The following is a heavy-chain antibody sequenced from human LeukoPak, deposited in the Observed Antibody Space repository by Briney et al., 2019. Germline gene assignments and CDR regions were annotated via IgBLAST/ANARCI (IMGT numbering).Heavy chain of an antibody. V-gene: IGHV4-59*01. D-gene: IGHD6-13*01. CDR2: IDYSGTT. CDR3: VSQGSSSPPPKS. Sequence: SETLSLTCTVSDTGYFWSWIRQPPGKGLEWIGSIDYSGTTNYNPSLKSRITMSVDTSKNQFSLNLSSVTTADTAMYYCVSQGSSSPPPKSWGQGTLVTVSS. J-gene: IGHJ5*02. CDR1: DTGYF.